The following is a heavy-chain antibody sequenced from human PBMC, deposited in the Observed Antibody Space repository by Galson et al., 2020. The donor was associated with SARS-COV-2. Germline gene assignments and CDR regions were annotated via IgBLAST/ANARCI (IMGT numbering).Heavy chain of an antibody. Sequence: GESPKISCAASGFIFSSYSMNWVRQAPGKGLEWVSAISSTSRDTYYADSVKGRFTMSRDNARNTLYLQMTSLRVEDTAVYYCAGREGALDYWGQGTLVTVSS. J-gene: IGHJ4*02. CDR1: GFIFSSYS. CDR3: AGREGALDY. V-gene: IGHV3-21*01. CDR2: ISSTSRDT.